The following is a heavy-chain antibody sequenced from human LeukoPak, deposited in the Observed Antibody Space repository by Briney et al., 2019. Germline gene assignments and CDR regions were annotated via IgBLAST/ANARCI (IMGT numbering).Heavy chain of an antibody. Sequence: PGGSLRLSCAASGFIFSSYAMSWVRQAPGKGLEWVSAISSSGGRTYYADSVKGRFTISRDNSKNTLYLQMNSLRAEDTAVYYCAKGYCSGGSCHSGLFDYWGQGTLVTVSS. CDR3: AKGYCSGGSCHSGLFDY. CDR1: GFIFSSYA. D-gene: IGHD2-15*01. CDR2: ISSSGGRT. J-gene: IGHJ4*02. V-gene: IGHV3-23*01.